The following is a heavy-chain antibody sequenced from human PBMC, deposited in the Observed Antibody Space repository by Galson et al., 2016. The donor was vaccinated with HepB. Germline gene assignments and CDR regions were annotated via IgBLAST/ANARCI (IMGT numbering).Heavy chain of an antibody. CDR3: ATKQEGITMIRGVTVDYYGMDV. V-gene: IGHV3-53*01. CDR2: IYSGGST. D-gene: IGHD3-10*01. J-gene: IGHJ6*02. CDR1: GFTVSS. Sequence: SLRLSCAASGFTVSSMTWVRQAPGKGLEWVSFIYSGGSTYYTDSVKGRFTISRDNSKNTVYLQMNSLRAEDTAMYHCATKQEGITMIRGVTVDYYGMDVWGQGTTVTVSS.